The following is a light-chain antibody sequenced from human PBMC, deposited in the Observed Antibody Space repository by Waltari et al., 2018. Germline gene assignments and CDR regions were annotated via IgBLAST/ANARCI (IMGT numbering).Light chain of an antibody. CDR3: QQYDYWHT. J-gene: IGKJ2*01. CDR2: DAS. CDR1: QSVKSN. Sequence: ERVMTQSPATLSVSPGERVTLSCRASQSVKSNLAWSQHKPGQAPRLLIYDASTRATAIPDRFTGSGSGTEFTLTISSLQTEDFAVYYCQQYDYWHTFGQGTKVEIK. V-gene: IGKV3-15*01.